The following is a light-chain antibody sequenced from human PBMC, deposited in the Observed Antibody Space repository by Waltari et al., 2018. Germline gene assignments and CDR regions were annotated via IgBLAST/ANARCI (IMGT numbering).Light chain of an antibody. CDR1: SSNIGNNY. J-gene: IGLJ7*01. CDR2: ENT. CDR3: GTWDSSLSGAV. Sequence: QSVLTQPPSVSAAPGQRVTISCSGGSSNIGNNYVSWYRQFPGTAPKLFIYENTDRPSGIPGRFSGSKSGTSATLDITGLQAGDEADYYCGTWDSSLSGAVFGGGTHLTVL. V-gene: IGLV1-51*02.